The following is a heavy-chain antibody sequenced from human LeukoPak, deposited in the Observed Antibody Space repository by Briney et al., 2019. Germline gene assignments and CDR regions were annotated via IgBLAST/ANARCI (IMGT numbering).Heavy chain of an antibody. CDR3: ARTTSEYYFDY. D-gene: IGHD4-11*01. Sequence: SETLSLTCTVSGGSISSYYWSWIRQPPGKGLEWIGYIYYSGSTYYNPSLKSRVTISVDTSKNQFSLKLSSVTAADTAVYYCARTTSEYYFDYWGQGTLVTVSS. CDR1: GGSISSYY. V-gene: IGHV4-59*08. J-gene: IGHJ4*02. CDR2: IYYSGST.